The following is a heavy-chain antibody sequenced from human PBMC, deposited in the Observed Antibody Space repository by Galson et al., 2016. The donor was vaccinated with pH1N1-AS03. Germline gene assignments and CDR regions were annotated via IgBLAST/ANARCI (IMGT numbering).Heavy chain of an antibody. CDR2: IYTSGVT. Sequence: TLSLTCTVSGGSFSSNIYYWNWLRQPAGKGLEWIGRIYTSGVTHYHPSLESRATISIDTSKKQFSLELTSVTAADTAMYYCARGDPAVADFVYWGQGTLVTVSS. D-gene: IGHD6-19*01. CDR1: GGSFSSNIYY. V-gene: IGHV4-61*02. J-gene: IGHJ4*02. CDR3: ARGDPAVADFVY.